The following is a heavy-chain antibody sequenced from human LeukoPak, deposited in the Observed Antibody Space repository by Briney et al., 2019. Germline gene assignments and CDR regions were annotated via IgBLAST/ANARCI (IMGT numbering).Heavy chain of an antibody. D-gene: IGHD3-22*01. CDR1: GFTFSDYY. CDR3: AREYDSDGYYPNWFDP. J-gene: IGHJ5*02. V-gene: IGHV3-11*01. Sequence: GGSLRLSCAASGFTFSDYYMSWIRQAPGKGLEWVSYISSSGSTTYYADSVKGRFTISRDNAKNSLYLQMNSLRAEDTAVYYCAREYDSDGYYPNWFDPWGQGTRVTVSS. CDR2: ISSSGSTT.